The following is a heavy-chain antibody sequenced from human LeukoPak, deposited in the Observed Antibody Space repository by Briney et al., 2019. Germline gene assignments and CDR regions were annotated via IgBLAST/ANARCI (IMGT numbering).Heavy chain of an antibody. CDR3: ARGVAARPLYYYYGMDV. Sequence: SETLSLTCAVYGGSFSGYYWSWLRQPPGKGLEWIGEINLSGSTNYNPSLKSRVTISVDTSKNQFSLKLSSVTAADTAVYYCARGVAARPLYYYYGMDVWGQGTTVTVSS. J-gene: IGHJ6*02. D-gene: IGHD6-6*01. V-gene: IGHV4-34*01. CDR2: INLSGST. CDR1: GGSFSGYY.